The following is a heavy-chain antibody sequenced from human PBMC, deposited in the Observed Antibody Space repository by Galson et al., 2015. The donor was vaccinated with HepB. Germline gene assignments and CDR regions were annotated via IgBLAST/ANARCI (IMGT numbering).Heavy chain of an antibody. CDR1: GGSISVFH. D-gene: IGHD2-15*01. Sequence: ETLSLTCTVSGGSISVFHWSWIRQPPGKGLEWIGYIYDSGSTDYNPSFKSRVSMSVDMSKNQFSLRLRSVTAADTALYYCVRGIVVVVAAPPYWYFDLWGHGTLVTVSS. V-gene: IGHV4-59*01. J-gene: IGHJ2*01. CDR2: IYDSGST. CDR3: VRGIVVVVAAPPYWYFDL.